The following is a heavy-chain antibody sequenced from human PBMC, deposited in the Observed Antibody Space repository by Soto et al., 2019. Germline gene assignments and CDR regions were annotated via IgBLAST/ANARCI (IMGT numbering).Heavy chain of an antibody. CDR3: ARSYYDFWSGYYTLDY. D-gene: IGHD3-3*01. J-gene: IGHJ4*02. V-gene: IGHV3-48*02. Sequence: GGSLRLSCAASGFTFSSYSMNWVRQAPGKGLEWVSYISSSSSTIYYADSVKGRFTISRDNAKNSLYLQMNSLRDEDTAVYYCARSYYDFWSGYYTLDYWGQGXLVTVSS. CDR2: ISSSSSTI. CDR1: GFTFSSYS.